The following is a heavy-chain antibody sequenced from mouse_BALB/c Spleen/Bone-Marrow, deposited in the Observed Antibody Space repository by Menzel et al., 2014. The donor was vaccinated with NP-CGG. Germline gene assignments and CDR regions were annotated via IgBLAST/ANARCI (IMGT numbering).Heavy chain of an antibody. CDR2: INPGSGDT. CDR1: GYAFTNYL. D-gene: IGHD4-1*01. Sequence: VQLQQSGTELVRPGTSVKVSCKASGYAFTNYLIEWVKQRPGQGLEWIGVINPGSGDTSYNEKFRGKATLTADKPSSTAYMLLSSLTSDDSAVYFCARNANWLFAYWGQGTLVTVSA. J-gene: IGHJ3*01. V-gene: IGHV1-54*01. CDR3: ARNANWLFAY.